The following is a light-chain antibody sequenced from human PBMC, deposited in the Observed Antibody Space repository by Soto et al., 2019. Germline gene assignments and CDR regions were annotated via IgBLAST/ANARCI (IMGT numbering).Light chain of an antibody. CDR1: QGISSY. J-gene: IGKJ1*01. CDR3: QQYYSYPWT. CDR2: AAS. V-gene: IGKV1-8*01. Sequence: AIRMTKSPSSFSASTGDRVTITCRASQGISSYLAWYQQKPGKAPKLLIYAASTLQSGVPSRFSGSGSGTDFTLTISCLQSEDFATYYCQQYYSYPWTFGQGTKV.